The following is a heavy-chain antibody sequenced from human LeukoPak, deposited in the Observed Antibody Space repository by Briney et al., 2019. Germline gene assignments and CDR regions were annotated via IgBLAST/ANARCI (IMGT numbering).Heavy chain of an antibody. CDR2: INWNSGSI. J-gene: IGHJ6*02. CDR3: GKDKGESNYYGMDV. V-gene: IGHV3-9*01. D-gene: IGHD2-21*01. CDR1: GFTFDDYA. Sequence: GGSLRLSCAASGFTFDDYAMHWVRQAPGKGLEWVAGINWNSGSIAYADSVKGRFTISRDNAKNSLYLQMNGLRAEDTALYYCGKDKGESNYYGMDVWGQGTTVTVSS.